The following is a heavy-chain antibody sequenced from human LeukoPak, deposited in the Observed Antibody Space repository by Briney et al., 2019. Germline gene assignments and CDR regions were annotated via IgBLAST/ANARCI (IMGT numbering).Heavy chain of an antibody. CDR2: ISSSSSYI. J-gene: IGHJ4*02. CDR3: ARGGYSYGPFDY. CDR1: GFTFSSYS. D-gene: IGHD5-18*01. V-gene: IGHV3-21*01. Sequence: GGSLRLSCAASGFTFSSYSMNWVRQAPGKGLEWVSSISSSSSYIYYADSVKGRFTISRDNAKNSLYLQMNSLRAEDTAMYYCARGGYSYGPFDYWGQGTLVTVSS.